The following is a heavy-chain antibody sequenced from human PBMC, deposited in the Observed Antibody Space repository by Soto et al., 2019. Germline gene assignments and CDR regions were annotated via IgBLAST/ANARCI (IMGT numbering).Heavy chain of an antibody. Sequence: NPGGSLRLSGSASGFSISNFGIFWVRQAPWRGLEWISFISRSHSDIYYADSVKGRFTISRDNAKNSMFLQMNSLRDEDRAVYYCGREGRNGYIHYYIETWGQGVPVTVCS. J-gene: IGHJ5*02. CDR2: ISRSHSDI. D-gene: IGHD5-18*01. CDR1: GFSISNFG. V-gene: IGHV3-21*05. CDR3: GREGRNGYIHYYIET.